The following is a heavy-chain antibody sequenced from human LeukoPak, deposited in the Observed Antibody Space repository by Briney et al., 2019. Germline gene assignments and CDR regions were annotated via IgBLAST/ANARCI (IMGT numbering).Heavy chain of an antibody. CDR3: ARVSSPLQYNWFDP. V-gene: IGHV1-2*06. D-gene: IGHD1-14*01. Sequence: ASATVSCTASGYSFTGYYIHWVRQAPGQGLEWMGRISPNSGGTNYAQKFQGRVTMTRDTSISTAYMEVSRLRSDDTAVYYCARVSSPLQYNWFDPWGQGTLITVSS. J-gene: IGHJ5*02. CDR2: ISPNSGGT. CDR1: GYSFTGYY.